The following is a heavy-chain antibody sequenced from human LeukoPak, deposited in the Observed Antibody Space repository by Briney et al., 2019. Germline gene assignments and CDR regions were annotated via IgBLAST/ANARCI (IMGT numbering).Heavy chain of an antibody. D-gene: IGHD3-9*01. CDR3: AISPLDWLGHWFDP. J-gene: IGHJ5*02. CDR1: GGTFSSYA. Sequence: SVKVSCKASGGTFSSYAISWVRQAPGQGLEWMGGIILIFGTANYAQKFQGRVTITTDESTSTAYMELSSLRSEDTAVYYCAISPLDWLGHWFDPWGQGTLVTVSS. V-gene: IGHV1-69*05. CDR2: IILIFGTA.